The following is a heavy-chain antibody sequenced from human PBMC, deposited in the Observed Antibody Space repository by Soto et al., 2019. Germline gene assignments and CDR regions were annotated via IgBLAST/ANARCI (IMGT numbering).Heavy chain of an antibody. D-gene: IGHD3-3*01. V-gene: IGHV3-21*01. CDR2: ISGSSGNI. Sequence: PGGSLRLSCEASGFAFNSYGINWVRQGPGKGLEWVSFISGSSGNIYYGDSVRGRFTISRDDAKNSLYLQMNNLRAEDTAVYHCARGPPNYDFWSGYPPSYGMDVWGQGTTVTVSS. J-gene: IGHJ6*02. CDR1: GFAFNSYG. CDR3: ARGPPNYDFWSGYPPSYGMDV.